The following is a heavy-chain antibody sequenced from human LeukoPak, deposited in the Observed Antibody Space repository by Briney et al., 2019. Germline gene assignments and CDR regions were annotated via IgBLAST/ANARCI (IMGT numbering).Heavy chain of an antibody. J-gene: IGHJ6*02. D-gene: IGHD6-19*01. CDR2: IYHSGST. CDR3: ATSTAGIYYYGMDV. Sequence: SQTLSLTCAVSGGSISSGGYSWSWIRQPPGKGLEWIGYIYHSGSTYYNPSLKSRVTISVDRSKNQFSLKLSSVTAADTAVYYCATSTAGIYYYGMDVWGQGTTVTVSS. CDR1: GGSISSGGYS. V-gene: IGHV4-30-2*01.